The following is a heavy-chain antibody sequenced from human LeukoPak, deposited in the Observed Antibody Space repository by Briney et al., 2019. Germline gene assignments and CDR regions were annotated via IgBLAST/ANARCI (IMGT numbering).Heavy chain of an antibody. CDR3: ARQTVDTAMATFFCDY. CDR2: IIPIFGTA. CDR1: GGTFSSYA. V-gene: IGHV1-69*05. J-gene: IGHJ4*02. Sequence: SVKVSCKASGGTFSSYAISWVRQAPGQGLEWMGGIIPIFGTANYAQKFQGRVTITTDESTSTAYMELSSLRSEDTAMYYCARQTVDTAMATFFCDYWGQGTLVTVSS. D-gene: IGHD5-18*01.